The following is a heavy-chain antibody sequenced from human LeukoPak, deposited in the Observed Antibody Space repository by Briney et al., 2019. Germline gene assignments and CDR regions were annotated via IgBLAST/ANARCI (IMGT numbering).Heavy chain of an antibody. Sequence: AGGSLRLSCAASGFTFNSYGIHWVRQAPGKGLEWVAFIRYDGSSKYYVDSVKGRFTISRDNSKNTLYLQMNRLRAEDTAVYYCARDGVPAARDLWGQGTMVIVSS. CDR2: IRYDGSSK. CDR1: GFTFNSYG. D-gene: IGHD2-2*01. CDR3: ARDGVPAARDL. J-gene: IGHJ3*01. V-gene: IGHV3-30*02.